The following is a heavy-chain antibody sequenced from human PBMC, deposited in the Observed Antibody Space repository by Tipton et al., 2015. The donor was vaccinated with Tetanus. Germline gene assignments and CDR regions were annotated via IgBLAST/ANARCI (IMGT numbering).Heavy chain of an antibody. CDR1: GYTFTGYY. CDR3: ARDRGDYIYYGMDV. Sequence: QLVQSGAEVKKPGASVKVSCKASGYTFTGYYMYWVRQAPRQGLEWMGWINPNGGDTSYAQKFQGRVTMTRDTSISTAYMELSRLRSDDTAVYYCARDRGDYIYYGMDVWGQGTTVTVSS. J-gene: IGHJ6*02. V-gene: IGHV1-2*02. CDR2: INPNGGDT. D-gene: IGHD3-22*01.